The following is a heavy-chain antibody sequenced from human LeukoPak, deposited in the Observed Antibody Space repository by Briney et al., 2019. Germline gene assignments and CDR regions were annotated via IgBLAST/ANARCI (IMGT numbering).Heavy chain of an antibody. Sequence: SVEVSCKASGGTFSSYAISWVRQAPGQGLEWMGGIIPIFGTANYAQKFQGRVTITTDESTSTAYMELSSLRSEDTAVYYCARARWYSGSYYAGGGDYWGQGTLVTVSS. CDR1: GGTFSSYA. CDR3: ARARWYSGSYYAGGGDY. D-gene: IGHD1-26*01. J-gene: IGHJ4*02. CDR2: IIPIFGTA. V-gene: IGHV1-69*05.